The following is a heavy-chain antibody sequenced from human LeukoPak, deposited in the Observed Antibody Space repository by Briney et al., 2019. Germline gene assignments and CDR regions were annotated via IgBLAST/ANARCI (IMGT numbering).Heavy chain of an antibody. J-gene: IGHJ6*03. D-gene: IGHD3-10*01. Sequence: SETLSLTCTVSGGSISTSNYYWGWIRQPPGKGLEWIGSIYHSGSTYYNPSLKSRVTISVDTSKNQFSLKLSSVTAADTAVYYCAREDITMVRGVKSRYMDVWGKGTTVTVSS. CDR1: GGSISTSNYY. V-gene: IGHV4-39*07. CDR3: AREDITMVRGVKSRYMDV. CDR2: IYHSGST.